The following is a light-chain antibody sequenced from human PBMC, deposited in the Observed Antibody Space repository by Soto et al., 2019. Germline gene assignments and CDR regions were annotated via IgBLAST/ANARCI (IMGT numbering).Light chain of an antibody. V-gene: IGLV2-14*01. CDR1: RSDIGSYNY. J-gene: IGLJ1*01. Sequence: QSVLTQPASVSGSPGQSITISCSGTRSDIGSYNYVAWYQQFPGKTPKILIYGVSNRPSGVSSRFSGSKSGNTASLTISGLQAEDEADYYCISYTGSSTSYVFGIGTKVTVL. CDR2: GVS. CDR3: ISYTGSSTSYV.